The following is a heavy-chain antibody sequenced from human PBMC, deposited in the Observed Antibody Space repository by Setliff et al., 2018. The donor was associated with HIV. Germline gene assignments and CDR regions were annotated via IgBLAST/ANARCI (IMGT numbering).Heavy chain of an antibody. CDR3: ANGADYFDY. Sequence: LRLSCAASGFAFSNYAMSWVRQAPGKGLEWVSGISASGGNTYHADSVKGRFTISRDNSKNTLYLQMNSLRAEDTAVYYCANGADYFDYWGQGTLVTVSS. V-gene: IGHV3-23*01. J-gene: IGHJ4*02. CDR1: GFAFSNYA. D-gene: IGHD3-16*01. CDR2: ISASGGNT.